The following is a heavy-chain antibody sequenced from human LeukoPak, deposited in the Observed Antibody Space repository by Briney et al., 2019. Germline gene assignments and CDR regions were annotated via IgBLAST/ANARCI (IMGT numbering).Heavy chain of an antibody. V-gene: IGHV3-66*01. CDR1: GITLGSKY. D-gene: IGHD3-10*01. CDR2: IYSGGSGGNT. CDR3: ATLWFGAHFDY. Sequence: GGSLRPSCAGSGITLGSKYMTRVRQAPGKGLEWVSVIYSGGSGGNTYYADSVKGRFTISRDNSKDTLYLQMNSLRAEDTAVYYCATLWFGAHFDYWGQGTLVAVSS. J-gene: IGHJ4*02.